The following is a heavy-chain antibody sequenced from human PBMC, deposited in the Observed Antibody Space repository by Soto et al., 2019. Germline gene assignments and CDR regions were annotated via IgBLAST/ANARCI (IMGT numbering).Heavy chain of an antibody. V-gene: IGHV1-8*01. CDR2: MNPNSGNT. J-gene: IGHJ5*02. D-gene: IGHD3-10*01. CDR3: ARSNYYGSWSYGPRYNWFDP. Sequence: GASVKVSCKASGYTFTSYDINWVRQATGQGLEWMGWMNPNSGNTGYAQKFQGRVTMTRNTSISTAYMELSSLRSEDTAVYYCARSNYYGSWSYGPRYNWFDPWGQGTLVTVSS. CDR1: GYTFTSYD.